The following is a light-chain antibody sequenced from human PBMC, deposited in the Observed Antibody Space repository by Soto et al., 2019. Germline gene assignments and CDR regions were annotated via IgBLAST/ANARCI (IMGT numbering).Light chain of an antibody. Sequence: HRKQSVSTLSVAVRDRVTXTCRASQSVNKWLAWFQQKPLKVPKLLIFDASTLQTRVPSIFGCGRSGPEFNLTISGVLRYDFATYCCPHYNIYYPWTFGPGTRLEIK. J-gene: IGKJ5*01. CDR1: QSVNKW. V-gene: IGKV1-5*01. CDR2: DAS. CDR3: PHYNIYYPWT.